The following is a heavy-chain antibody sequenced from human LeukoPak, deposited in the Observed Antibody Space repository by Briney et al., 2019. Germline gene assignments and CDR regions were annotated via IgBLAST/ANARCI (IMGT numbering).Heavy chain of an antibody. D-gene: IGHD2-15*01. CDR2: INPNSVGT. CDR1: GYTFTGYY. CDR3: ARAGYCSGGSCYPNFDY. V-gene: IGHV1-2*06. J-gene: IGHJ4*02. Sequence: ASVKVSCKASGYTFTGYYMHWVRQAPGQGLEWMGRINPNSVGTNYAQKFQGRVTMTRDTSISTAYMELSRLRSDDTAVYYCARAGYCSGGSCYPNFDYWGQGTLVTVSS.